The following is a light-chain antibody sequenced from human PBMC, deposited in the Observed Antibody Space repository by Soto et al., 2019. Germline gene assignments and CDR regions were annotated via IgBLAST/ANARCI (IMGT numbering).Light chain of an antibody. Sequence: EIVLTQSPGTLSLSPGERATLSCRASQSVSSQLAWYQQKPGQSPRLFIYGASSRATGIPDRFTGSCSGTDFTLTISRLEPEDFAVYYCQQYDTSVVTFGQGTRLEIK. CDR2: GAS. V-gene: IGKV3-20*01. J-gene: IGKJ5*01. CDR3: QQYDTSVVT. CDR1: QSVSSQ.